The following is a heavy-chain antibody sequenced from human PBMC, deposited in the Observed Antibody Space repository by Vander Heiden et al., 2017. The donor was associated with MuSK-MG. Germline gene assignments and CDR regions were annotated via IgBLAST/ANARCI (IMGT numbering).Heavy chain of an antibody. CDR1: GGSFRGDY. CDR2: INHSGST. CDR3: ARGKRGITSCGVVTWFDP. Sequence: QVQLQQWGAGLLKPSETLSLTCAVYGGSFRGDYWSWIRQPPGKGLEWIGEINHSGSTNYIPSLNRRVTIAVDTSKKQFSLKLTSVTAADTAVYYCARGKRGITSCGVVTWFDPWGQGTLVTVSS. J-gene: IGHJ5*02. D-gene: IGHD3-3*01. V-gene: IGHV4-34*01.